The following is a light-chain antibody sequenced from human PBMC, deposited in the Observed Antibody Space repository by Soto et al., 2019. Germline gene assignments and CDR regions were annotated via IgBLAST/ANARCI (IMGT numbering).Light chain of an antibody. CDR3: QQRNVWPPIT. V-gene: IGKV3-11*01. CDR2: DST. J-gene: IGKJ5*01. Sequence: ALTQSPATLSLSPGERATLSCRASQSIHTSLAWYQQKSGKPPRLVIYDSTLRANGVPDRFGGSRSGTEFTLTINSLEPEDFAVYYCQQRNVWPPITFGQGTRLGIK. CDR1: QSIHTS.